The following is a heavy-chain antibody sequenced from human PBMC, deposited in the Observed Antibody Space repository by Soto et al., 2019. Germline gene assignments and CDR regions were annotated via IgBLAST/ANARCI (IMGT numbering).Heavy chain of an antibody. CDR3: VKDFRRYTDGLDV. Sequence: EVQLVESGGGVVEPGKSLRLSCVVSGFTYEDFAMHWVRQAPGKGLEWVSGISWNSASTGYADCVTGRFTISRDNAKNSLYSQMRNLTGDHSAMYYCVKDFRRYTDGLDVWGPGTSVTVSS. CDR2: ISWNSAST. CDR1: GFTYEDFA. J-gene: IGHJ6*02. V-gene: IGHV3-9*01. D-gene: IGHD5-18*01.